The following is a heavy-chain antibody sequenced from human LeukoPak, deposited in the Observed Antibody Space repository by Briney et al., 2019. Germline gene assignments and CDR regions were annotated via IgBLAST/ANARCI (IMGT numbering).Heavy chain of an antibody. V-gene: IGHV1-8*01. J-gene: IGHJ6*03. CDR1: GYTFTSYD. D-gene: IGHD6-19*01. CDR2: MNPNSGNT. CDR3: ARGYKQWLAWYYYYMDV. Sequence: ASVKVSCKASGYTFTSYDINWVRQATAQGLEWMGWMNPNSGNTGYAQKFQGRVTMTRNTSISTAYMELSSLRSEDTAVYYCARGYKQWLAWYYYYMDVWGKGTTVTISS.